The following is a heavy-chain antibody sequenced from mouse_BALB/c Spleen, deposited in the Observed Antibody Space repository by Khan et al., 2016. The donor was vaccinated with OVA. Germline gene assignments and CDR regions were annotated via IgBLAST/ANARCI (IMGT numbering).Heavy chain of an antibody. CDR3: ARVYGGDFDY. J-gene: IGHJ2*01. CDR1: GYSITTDYA. CDR2: ISYSGNT. V-gene: IGHV3-2*02. Sequence: LQESGPGLVKPSQSLSLTCTVTGYSITTDYAWNWIRQFPGKKLEWMGFISYSGNTKYNPSLKSRISITRDTSKNQFFLQLKSVTTEDTARYYCARVYGGDFDYWGQGTTLTVSS. D-gene: IGHD1-1*01.